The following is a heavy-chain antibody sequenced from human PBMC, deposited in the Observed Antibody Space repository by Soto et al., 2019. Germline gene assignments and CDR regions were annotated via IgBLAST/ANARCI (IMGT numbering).Heavy chain of an antibody. CDR1: GGPISDGYY. CDR2: ISYSGST. D-gene: IGHD3-22*01. J-gene: IGHJ5*02. V-gene: IGHV4-31*03. Sequence: QVQLQESGPGLVKPSQTLSLTCTVSGGPISDGYYWSWIRQHPGKGLEWIGSISYSGSTSYNPSLKSRLTISVDRSKSQFSLNLSSVTAADTAVYYCARRDRSGYSYWLDTWGQGTLVTVSS. CDR3: ARRDRSGYSYWLDT.